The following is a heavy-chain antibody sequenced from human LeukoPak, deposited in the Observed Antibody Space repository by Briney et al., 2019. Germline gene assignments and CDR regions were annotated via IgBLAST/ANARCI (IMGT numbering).Heavy chain of an antibody. CDR3: ARERRMGATFCRAYDY. J-gene: IGHJ4*02. CDR2: IYHSGST. CDR1: GGSISSGGYS. Sequence: SETLSLTCAVSGGSISSGGYSWSWIRQPPGKGLEWIGYIYHSGSTYYNPSLKSRVTISVDRSKNQFSLKLSSVTAADTAVYYCARERRMGATFCRAYDYWGQGTLVTVSS. V-gene: IGHV4-30-2*01. D-gene: IGHD1-26*01.